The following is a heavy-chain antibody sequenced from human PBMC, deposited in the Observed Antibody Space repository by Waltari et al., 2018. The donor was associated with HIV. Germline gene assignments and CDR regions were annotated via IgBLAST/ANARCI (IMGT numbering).Heavy chain of an antibody. CDR2: ISGSGGST. CDR1: GFTFSNYA. J-gene: IGHJ4*02. V-gene: IGHV3-23*01. D-gene: IGHD3-10*01. CDR3: AKDPLWFGEFNHNYFDY. Sequence: EVQLLESGGGLVQPGGSLRLSCAASGFTFSNYAMSWVRQAPGKGLEWVSAISGSGGSTYSADSVKGRFTISRDNSKNTLYLQMNSLRVEDTAVYYCAKDPLWFGEFNHNYFDYWGQGTLVTVSS.